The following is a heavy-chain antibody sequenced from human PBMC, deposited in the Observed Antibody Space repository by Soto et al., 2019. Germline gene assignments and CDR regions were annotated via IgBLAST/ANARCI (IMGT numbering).Heavy chain of an antibody. CDR1: GGSFSGYY. Sequence: SGTLSLTCAVYGGSFSGYYWTWIRQPPGTGLEWIGEINHSGSTNYNPSLKSRVTISVDTSKNQSSLKLTSVTAADTAVYYCARDKITGLFDYWGQGTLVT. CDR2: INHSGST. V-gene: IGHV4-34*01. J-gene: IGHJ4*02. D-gene: IGHD2-8*02. CDR3: ARDKITGLFDY.